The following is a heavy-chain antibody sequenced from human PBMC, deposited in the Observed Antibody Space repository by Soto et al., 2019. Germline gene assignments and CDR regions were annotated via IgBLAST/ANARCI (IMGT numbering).Heavy chain of an antibody. CDR1: GYTFSNLG. V-gene: IGHV1-18*01. CDR2: ISAYNGNT. CDR3: ARDRVHRLGYCSGGSCSHGGFDY. J-gene: IGHJ4*02. D-gene: IGHD2-15*01. Sequence: ASVKVSCTDSGYTFSNLGISWVRQAHGQGLEWMGWISAYNGNTNYAQKLQGRVTMTTDTSTSTAYMELRSLRSDDTAVYYCARDRVHRLGYCSGGSCSHGGFDYWGQGTLVTVSS.